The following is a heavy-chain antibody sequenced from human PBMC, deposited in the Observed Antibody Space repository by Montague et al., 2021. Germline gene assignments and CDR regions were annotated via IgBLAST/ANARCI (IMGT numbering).Heavy chain of an antibody. D-gene: IGHD3-10*01. J-gene: IGHJ3*02. CDR3: TRKGWFGDYGFVI. CDR2: IYYSGTT. CDR1: GVSISSSNYQ. V-gene: IGHV4-39*01. Sequence: SETLSLTCTVSGVSISSSNYQWGWIRQPPGKGPEWIGSIYYSGTTYYNPSLRSRVTISVDTSENQFSLKLNSVTAADTAFYYCTRKGWFGDYGFVIWGQGTMVTVSS.